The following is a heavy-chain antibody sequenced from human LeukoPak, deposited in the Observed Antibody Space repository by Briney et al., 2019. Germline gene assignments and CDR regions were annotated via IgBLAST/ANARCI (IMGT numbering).Heavy chain of an antibody. J-gene: IGHJ3*02. Sequence: IGXXYYSGSTYYNPSLKSRVTISVDTSKNQFSLKLSSVTAADTAVYYCARLRYIVVVVAARAFDIWGHGTMVTVSS. D-gene: IGHD2-15*01. CDR3: ARLRYIVVVVAARAFDI. CDR2: XYYSGST. V-gene: IGHV4-39*01.